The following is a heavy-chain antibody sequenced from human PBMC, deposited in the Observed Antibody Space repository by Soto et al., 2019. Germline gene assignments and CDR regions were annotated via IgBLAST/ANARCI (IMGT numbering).Heavy chain of an antibody. D-gene: IGHD6-6*01. J-gene: IGHJ6*02. CDR1: GLTFSRYA. CDR3: AKVWGSIAARRNYYYYGMDV. CDR2: ISGSGGNT. V-gene: IGHV3-23*01. Sequence: EVQLLESGGGLVQPGGSLRLSCAASGLTFSRYAMSWVRQAPGKGLEWVSLISGSGGNTYYADSVKGRFTISRDNSRDTLYLEMNSLRAEETAVYYCAKVWGSIAARRNYYYYGMDVWGQGTTVTVSS.